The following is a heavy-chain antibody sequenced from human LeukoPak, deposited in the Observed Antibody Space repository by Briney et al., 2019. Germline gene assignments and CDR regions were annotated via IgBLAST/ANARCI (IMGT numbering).Heavy chain of an antibody. CDR1: GGSFSGYY. J-gene: IGHJ4*02. D-gene: IGHD3-16*01. Sequence: SETLSLTCAVYGGSFSGYYWSWIRQPPGKGLEWIGEINHSGSSNYNPSLKSRVTISVDTSKNQFSLKLNSVTATDTAVYYCARHYGPWGQGTLVTVSS. CDR3: ARHYGP. CDR2: INHSGSS. V-gene: IGHV4-34*01.